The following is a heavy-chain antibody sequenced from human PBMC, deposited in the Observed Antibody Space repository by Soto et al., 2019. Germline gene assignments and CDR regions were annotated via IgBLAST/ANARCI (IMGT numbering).Heavy chain of an antibody. V-gene: IGHV4-59*01. J-gene: IGHJ4*02. CDR1: GCSISSYD. CDR3: ARLRPYCSGGSCYPYPYFDY. Sequence: ETLSLTCTVSGCSISSYDGSWIRQPPGKGLEWIGYIYYSGSTNYNPSLESRVTISVDTSKNQFSLKLSSVTAADTAVYFCARLRPYCSGGSCYPYPYFDYWGQGTLVTVSS. D-gene: IGHD2-15*01. CDR2: IYYSGST.